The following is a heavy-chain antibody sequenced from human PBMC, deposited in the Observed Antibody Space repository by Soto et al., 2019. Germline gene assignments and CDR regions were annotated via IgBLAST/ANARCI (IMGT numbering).Heavy chain of an antibody. V-gene: IGHV1-8*01. CDR2: MNPNSGNT. CDR3: ARDGVRGMHV. J-gene: IGHJ6*02. CDR1: GYTFTSYD. Sequence: QVQLVQSGAEVKKPGASVKVSCKASGYTFTSYDINWVRKATGQGLERMGWMNPNSGNTGYAQKFQGRTTMTRNTSISTAYIELSSLRSDDTSVYYSARDGVRGMHVWPQRPTVPVSS.